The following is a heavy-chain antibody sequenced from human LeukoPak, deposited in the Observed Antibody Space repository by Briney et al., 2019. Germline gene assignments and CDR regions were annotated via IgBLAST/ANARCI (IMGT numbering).Heavy chain of an antibody. CDR1: GYSFTSSW. J-gene: IGHJ3*01. D-gene: IGHD3-9*01. V-gene: IGHV5-51*01. CDR3: ATIDSETFDV. CDR2: FYPGDSDT. Sequence: GESLNISCKGSGYSFTSSWLCWVRPMPGKGLECMGNFYPGDSDTRYSPSVQGPVTISADKSITTAYLQWSSLKASDTAMYYCATIDSETFDVWGQGTMVTVSS.